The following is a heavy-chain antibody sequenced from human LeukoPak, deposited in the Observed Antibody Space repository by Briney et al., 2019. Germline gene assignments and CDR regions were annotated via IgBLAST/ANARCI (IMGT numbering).Heavy chain of an antibody. V-gene: IGHV4-39*07. D-gene: IGHD7-27*01. CDR3: ARDKDAYELGIKRWDAFDI. Sequence: SETLSLTCTVSGGSISSSSYYWGWIRQPPGKGLEWIGSIYYSGSTYYNPSLKSRVTISVDTSKNQFSLKLSSVTAADTAVYYCARDKDAYELGIKRWDAFDIWGQGTMVTVSS. CDR2: IYYSGST. J-gene: IGHJ3*02. CDR1: GGSISSSSYY.